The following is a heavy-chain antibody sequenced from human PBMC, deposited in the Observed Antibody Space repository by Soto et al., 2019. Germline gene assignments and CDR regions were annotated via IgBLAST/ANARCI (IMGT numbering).Heavy chain of an antibody. J-gene: IGHJ6*02. CDR1: GYTFTGYY. CDR2: INPNSGGT. V-gene: IGHV1-2*04. CDR3: ARDTPSSSWSYYYYGMDV. D-gene: IGHD6-13*01. Sequence: ASVKVSCKASGYTFTGYYMHWVRQAPGQGLERMGWINPNSGGTNYAQKFQGWVTMTRDTSISTAYMELSRLRSDDTAVYYCARDTPSSSWSYYYYGMDVWGQGTTVTVSS.